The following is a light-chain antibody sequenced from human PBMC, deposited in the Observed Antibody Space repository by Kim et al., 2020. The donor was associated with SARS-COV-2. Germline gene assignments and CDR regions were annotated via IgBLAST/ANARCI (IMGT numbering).Light chain of an antibody. Sequence: VALGQTVRITSQGDSRRSYYATWYQQKPGQAPILVIYGKNNRPSGIPDRFSGSSSGNTASLTITGTQAGDEADYYCNSRDSNDNVVFGGGTQLTVL. CDR2: GKN. CDR3: NSRDSNDNVV. J-gene: IGLJ2*01. V-gene: IGLV3-19*01. CDR1: SRRSYY.